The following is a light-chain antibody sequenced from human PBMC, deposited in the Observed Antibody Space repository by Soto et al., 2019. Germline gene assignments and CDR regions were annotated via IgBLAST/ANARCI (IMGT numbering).Light chain of an antibody. CDR1: QSVSTN. J-gene: IGKJ2*02. CDR2: GAS. CDR3: QQYNAWPSRT. V-gene: IGKV3-15*01. Sequence: IVLTQSPAALSVSPGERATLSCRASQSVSTNLAWYQQKPGQPPRLLIYGASARATGVPARFSGSGSGTVFTLTIISMQSEDVAVYYCQQYNAWPSRTFGQGTKVEIK.